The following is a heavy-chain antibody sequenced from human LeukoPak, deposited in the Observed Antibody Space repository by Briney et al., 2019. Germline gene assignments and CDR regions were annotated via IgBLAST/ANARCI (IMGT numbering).Heavy chain of an antibody. D-gene: IGHD5-24*01. CDR1: GGSISSHY. Sequence: SETLSLTCTGSGGSISSHYWTWLRQPPGKGLEWIGYIYYRGGTNYNPSLQSRVTISVDTSKNQFSLKVTSVTAADTAVYYGARYHVDMATNKWGQGTLVTVSS. J-gene: IGHJ4*02. CDR3: ARYHVDMATNK. CDR2: IYYRGGT. V-gene: IGHV4-59*11.